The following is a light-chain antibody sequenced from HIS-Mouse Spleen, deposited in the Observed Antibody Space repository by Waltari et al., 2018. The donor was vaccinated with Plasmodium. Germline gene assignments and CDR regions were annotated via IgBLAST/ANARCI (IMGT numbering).Light chain of an antibody. J-gene: IGKJ3*01. CDR3: QQYNNWSFT. V-gene: IGKV3-15*01. Sequence: EIVMTQSPATLSVSPGERATFSCRASQSVSSTLAWYQQKPGTAPRLLIYGASTRATGSPARFSGSGSGTEFTLTISSLQSEDFAVYYCQQYNNWSFTFGPGTKVDIK. CDR1: QSVSST. CDR2: GAS.